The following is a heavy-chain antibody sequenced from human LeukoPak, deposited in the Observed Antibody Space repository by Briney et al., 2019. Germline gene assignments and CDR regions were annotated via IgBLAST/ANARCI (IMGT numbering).Heavy chain of an antibody. CDR1: GFTFSNAW. V-gene: IGHV3-15*07. CDR2: IKSKTDGGTR. CDR3: TTASSGWEHLDY. Sequence: PGGSLRLSCAASGFTFSNAWMNWVRQAPGKGLEWVGRIKSKTDGGTRDYAAPVKGRFTISRDDSKNTLYLQMNSLKTEDTAVYYCTTASSGWEHLDYWGQGTLVTVSS. J-gene: IGHJ4*02. D-gene: IGHD6-19*01.